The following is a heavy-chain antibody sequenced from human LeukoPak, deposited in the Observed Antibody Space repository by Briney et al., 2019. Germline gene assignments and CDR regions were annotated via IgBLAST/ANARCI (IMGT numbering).Heavy chain of an antibody. CDR3: ARSMRSSSRSYIDY. Sequence: PGGSLRLSCAASGFTFSGYAMSWVRQAPGKGLEWVSAISGSGGSTYYADSVKGRFTISRDNSKNTLYLQMNSLRAEDTAVYYCARSMRSSSRSYIDYWGQGTLVTVSS. V-gene: IGHV3-23*01. J-gene: IGHJ4*02. CDR1: GFTFSGYA. D-gene: IGHD6-6*01. CDR2: ISGSGGST.